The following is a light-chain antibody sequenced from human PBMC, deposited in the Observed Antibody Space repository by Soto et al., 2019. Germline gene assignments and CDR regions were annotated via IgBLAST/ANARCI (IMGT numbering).Light chain of an antibody. Sequence: QSVLTQPPSASGTPGQRVTISCSGSSSNIGSNYVYWYQQLPGTAPKLLIYRNNQRPSGVPDRFSGSKSGTSASLAISGLRSEDEADYYCAAWGDSLSGLWVFGGGTKLTVL. CDR2: RNN. V-gene: IGLV1-47*01. J-gene: IGLJ3*02. CDR1: SSNIGSNY. CDR3: AAWGDSLSGLWV.